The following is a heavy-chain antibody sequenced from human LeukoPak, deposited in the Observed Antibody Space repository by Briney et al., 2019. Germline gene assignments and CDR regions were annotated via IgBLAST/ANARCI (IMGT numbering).Heavy chain of an antibody. CDR2: ISSSSSYI. CDR1: GFTFSSYS. J-gene: IGHJ4*02. CDR3: ASEESSSWYYFDY. V-gene: IGHV3-21*01. D-gene: IGHD6-13*01. Sequence: NSGGSLRLSCAASGFTFSSYSMNWVRQAPGKGLEWVSSISSSSSYIYYADSVKGRFIISRDNAKNSLYLQMNSLRAEDTAVYYCASEESSSWYYFDYWGQGTLVTVSS.